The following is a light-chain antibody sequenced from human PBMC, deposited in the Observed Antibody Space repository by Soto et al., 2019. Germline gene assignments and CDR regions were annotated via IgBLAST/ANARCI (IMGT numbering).Light chain of an antibody. CDR2: GAS. Sequence: IVMTQSPATLSVSPGERATLSCRASQSVSSNLAWYQQKPGQAPGLLIYGASMRATGIPARFSGSGSGTEFTLTISSLQSEDFAVYYCQQYNNWWTFGQGTKVEIK. J-gene: IGKJ1*01. CDR3: QQYNNWWT. CDR1: QSVSSN. V-gene: IGKV3-15*01.